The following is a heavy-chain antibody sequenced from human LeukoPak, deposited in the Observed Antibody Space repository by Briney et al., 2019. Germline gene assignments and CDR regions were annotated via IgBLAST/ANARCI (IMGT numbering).Heavy chain of an antibody. CDR1: GFTFDDYA. CDR2: ISWNSGSI. Sequence: GGSLRLSCAASGFTFDDYAMHWVRQAPGKGLEWVSGISWNSGSIGYADSVKGRFTISRDNAKNSLYLQMNSLRAEDTALYYCAKDITPGVEADYYYYGMDVWGQGTTVTVSS. V-gene: IGHV3-9*01. J-gene: IGHJ6*02. D-gene: IGHD7-27*01. CDR3: AKDITPGVEADYYYYGMDV.